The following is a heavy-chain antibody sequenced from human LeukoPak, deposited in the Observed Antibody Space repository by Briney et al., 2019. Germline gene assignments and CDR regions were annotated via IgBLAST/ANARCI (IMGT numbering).Heavy chain of an antibody. Sequence: ASVTVSCKASGYTFTSYYMHWVRQAPGQGLEWMGIINPSGGSTSYAQKFQGRVTMTRDTSTSTVYMELSSLRSEDTAVYYCARARYGDYVVDPWGQGTLVTVSS. CDR3: ARARYGDYVVDP. CDR1: GYTFTSYY. CDR2: INPSGGST. V-gene: IGHV1-46*01. J-gene: IGHJ5*02. D-gene: IGHD4-17*01.